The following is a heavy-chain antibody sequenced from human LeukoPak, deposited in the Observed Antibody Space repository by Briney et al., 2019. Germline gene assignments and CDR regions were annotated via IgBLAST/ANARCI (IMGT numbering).Heavy chain of an antibody. V-gene: IGHV3-30-3*01. CDR1: GLIFNTYA. D-gene: IGHD1-26*01. Sequence: PGGSLTLSCAASGLIFNTYAMHWVRQAADKGREWVAVLSYDGSHKKHGDSVKGRFTISRDNSKNTLYLQMNNLRPEDTAVYNCARGLFTGGTYFGFWGQGTLVTVSS. CDR2: LSYDGSHK. J-gene: IGHJ4*02. CDR3: ARGLFTGGTYFGF.